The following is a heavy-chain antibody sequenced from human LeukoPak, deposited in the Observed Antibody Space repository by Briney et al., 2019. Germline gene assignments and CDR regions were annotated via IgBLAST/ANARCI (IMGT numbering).Heavy chain of an antibody. CDR1: GGSVSSSSSY. Sequence: SETLSLTCTVSGGSVSSSSSYWGWIRQPPGKGLEWVGSAYFTGSTNYSPSLKSRVTISVDTSKNQFSLKLSSVTAADTAVYYCARGTYYYDSSGYWPLTFDYWGQGTLVTVSS. V-gene: IGHV4-39*07. CDR2: AYFTGST. J-gene: IGHJ4*02. CDR3: ARGTYYYDSSGYWPLTFDY. D-gene: IGHD3-22*01.